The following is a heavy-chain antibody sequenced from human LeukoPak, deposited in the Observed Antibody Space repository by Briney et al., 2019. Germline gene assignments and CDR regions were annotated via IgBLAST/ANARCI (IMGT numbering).Heavy chain of an antibody. CDR2: VYSSGNT. D-gene: IGHD1-26*01. CDR3: ARRYTASPGERFDY. J-gene: IGHJ4*02. Sequence: SETLPLTCTVSGGSISSYYWTWIRQPPGKGLEWIGYVYSSGNTNYNPSLNSRVTISLDTSKNQFSLMLRSLTAADTAVYYCARRYTASPGERFDYWGQGVLVTVSS. CDR1: GGSISSYY. V-gene: IGHV4-4*08.